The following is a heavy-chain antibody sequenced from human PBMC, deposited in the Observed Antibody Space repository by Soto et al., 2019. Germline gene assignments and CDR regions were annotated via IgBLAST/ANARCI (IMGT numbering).Heavy chain of an antibody. V-gene: IGHV3-48*02. D-gene: IGHD2-2*02. CDR2: ISSSSSTI. J-gene: IGHJ6*02. Sequence: GSLRLSCAASGFTFSSYSMNWVRQAPGKGLEWVSYISSSSSTIYYADSVKGRFTISRDNAKNSLYLQMNSLRDEDTAVYYCARRVYCISTSCYMVDVWGQGTTVTGSS. CDR1: GFTFSSYS. CDR3: ARRVYCISTSCYMVDV.